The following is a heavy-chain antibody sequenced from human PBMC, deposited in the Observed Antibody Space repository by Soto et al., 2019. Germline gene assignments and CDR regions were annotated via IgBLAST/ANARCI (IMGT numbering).Heavy chain of an antibody. V-gene: IGHV1-69*05. J-gene: IGHJ4*02. CDR3: ARDSKRVQQQLVPDYLDY. CDR2: IIPIFGTA. Sequence: WVSEKVSCKASGGTFSRYAISWVRHAPGQRLEWMGGIIPIFGTANFAQKFQGRVTMTTDESTSTAYMELTSLRSEDTAEYYCARDSKRVQQQLVPDYLDYCAQGTQVTVSS. D-gene: IGHD6-13*01. CDR1: GGTFSRYA.